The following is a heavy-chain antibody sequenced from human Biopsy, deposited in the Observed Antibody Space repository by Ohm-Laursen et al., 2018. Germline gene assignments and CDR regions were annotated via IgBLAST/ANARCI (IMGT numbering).Heavy chain of an antibody. CDR3: TKTARLGEI. CDR2: ISPNSADI. D-gene: IGHD6-19*01. Sequence: LSLTCAVSGASVTSRSYYWSWARQPPGKGLEWLSYISPNSADIQSVESVRGRYTISRDNAKNLLYLSLNSLSVDDTAVYYGTKTARLGEIRGQGTRVTVSS. J-gene: IGHJ4*02. V-gene: IGHV3/OR16-9*01. CDR1: GASVTSRSYY.